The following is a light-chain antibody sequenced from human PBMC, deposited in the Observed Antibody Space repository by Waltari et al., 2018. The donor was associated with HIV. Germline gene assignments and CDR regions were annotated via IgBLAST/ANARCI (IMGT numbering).Light chain of an antibody. CDR3: SSYTRRGTVV. Sequence: QSALTQPASVSGSPGQSLVLPCTGSSSDIGYYDSVPWYQQYPGQAPKALIYEVTSRPSGTSSRFSGSKSATTAFLAISKLQTDDEADYFCSSYTRRGTVVFGGGTRLTVL. CDR1: SSDIGYYDS. CDR2: EVT. V-gene: IGLV2-14*01. J-gene: IGLJ2*01.